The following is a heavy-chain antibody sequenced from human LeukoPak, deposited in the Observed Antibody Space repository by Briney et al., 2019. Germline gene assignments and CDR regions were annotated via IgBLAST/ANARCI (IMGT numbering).Heavy chain of an antibody. CDR3: AKTQNTRSFSDA. CDR2: ISGSGGSA. Sequence: GGSLRLSCAASGYTFSNYAMSWVRQAPGKGLEWVSVISGSGGSAYYADSMKGRFTISRDNSKNALYLQMNSLRAEDTAVYYCAKTQNTRSFSDAWGQGTLVTVSS. D-gene: IGHD2-2*01. V-gene: IGHV3-23*01. J-gene: IGHJ5*02. CDR1: GYTFSNYA.